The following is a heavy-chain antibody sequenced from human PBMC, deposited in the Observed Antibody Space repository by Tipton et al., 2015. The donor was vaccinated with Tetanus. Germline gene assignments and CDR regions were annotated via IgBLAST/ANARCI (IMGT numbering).Heavy chain of an antibody. CDR3: ARVFIAVAGRNWFDP. V-gene: IGHV1-46*01. J-gene: IGHJ5*02. CDR2: INPSGGST. Sequence: QLVQSGAEVKKPGASVKVSCKASGYTFTSYYMHWVRQAPGQGLEWMGIINPSGGSTSYAQKFQGRVTMTRDTSTSTVYMELSSLRSEDTAVYYCARVFIAVAGRNWFDPWGQGTLVTVSS. CDR1: GYTFTSYY. D-gene: IGHD6-19*01.